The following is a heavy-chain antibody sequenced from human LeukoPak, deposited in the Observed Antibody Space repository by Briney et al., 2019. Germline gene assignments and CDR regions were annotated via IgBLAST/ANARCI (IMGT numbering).Heavy chain of an antibody. Sequence: GGSLRLSCAASGFTFSNYWMSWVRQAPGKGLEWVANIKQDGSEKFYVDSVKGRFTISRDNAKNSLYVQMNNLRAEDTAVYYCARLRGLYSDTNRYQTALDYWGQGTLVTVSS. V-gene: IGHV3-7*01. CDR2: IKQDGSEK. CDR3: ARLRGLYSDTNRYQTALDY. CDR1: GFTFSNYW. J-gene: IGHJ4*02. D-gene: IGHD1-26*01.